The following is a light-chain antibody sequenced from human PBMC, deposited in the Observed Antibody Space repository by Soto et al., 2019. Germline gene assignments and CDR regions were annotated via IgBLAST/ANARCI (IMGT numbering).Light chain of an antibody. CDR3: QSYGSRLSGYG. CDR2: GNS. V-gene: IGLV1-40*01. CDR1: SSNIGAGYD. J-gene: IGLJ1*01. Sequence: QSVLTQPPSVSGAPGQRVTISCTGSSSNIGAGYDVHWYQQLPGTAPKLLIYGNSNRPSGVPDRFSGSKSGTSASLAITGLQVEDGGDYSRQSYGSRLSGYGFGTGTKLTVL.